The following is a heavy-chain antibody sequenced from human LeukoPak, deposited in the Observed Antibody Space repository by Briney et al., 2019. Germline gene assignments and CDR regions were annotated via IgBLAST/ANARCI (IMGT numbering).Heavy chain of an antibody. CDR3: ATSPMEYFQH. CDR2: INLNSGGT. Sequence: ASVKVSCKASGGTFSSYAISWVRQAPGQGLEWMGWINLNSGGTNFPQKFQGRVTMTRDTSISTAYMELSRLRSDDTAVYYCATSPMEYFQHWGQGTLVTVSS. D-gene: IGHD2-2*01. V-gene: IGHV1-2*02. J-gene: IGHJ1*01. CDR1: GGTFSSYA.